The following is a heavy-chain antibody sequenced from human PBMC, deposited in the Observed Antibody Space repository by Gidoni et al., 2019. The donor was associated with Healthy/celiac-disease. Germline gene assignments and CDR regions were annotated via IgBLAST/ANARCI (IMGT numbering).Heavy chain of an antibody. V-gene: IGHV3-30*18. D-gene: IGHD4-17*01. J-gene: IGHJ6*03. CDR1: GFTFSSYA. CDR3: AKTGGDYPPTDYYYYMDV. CDR2: ISYDGRNK. Sequence: QVQLVESGGGVVQPGRSLRLSCAASGFTFSSYAIHWVRQAPGKGLEWVAVISYDGRNKYYADSVKGRFTISRDNSKNTLYLQMNSLKAEDTAVYYCAKTGGDYPPTDYYYYMDVWGKGTTVTVSS.